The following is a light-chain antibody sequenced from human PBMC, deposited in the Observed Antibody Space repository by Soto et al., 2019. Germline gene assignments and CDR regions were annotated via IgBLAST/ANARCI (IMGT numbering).Light chain of an antibody. CDR3: QQSSSTPYT. Sequence: DIQMTQSPSSLSASIGDTVTITCRASQHISNFVNWYQQRPGTAPKLLIYAASTLHPGVPSRFSGVGFGTDFTLTINSLQPDDFVTYFCQQSSSTPYTLGQVTRLEI. CDR1: QHISNF. CDR2: AAS. J-gene: IGKJ2*01. V-gene: IGKV1-39*01.